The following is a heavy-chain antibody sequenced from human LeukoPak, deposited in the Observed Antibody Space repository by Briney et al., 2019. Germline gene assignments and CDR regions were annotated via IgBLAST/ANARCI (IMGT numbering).Heavy chain of an antibody. CDR1: GGSMSSSSHY. Sequence: SETLSLTCTVSGGSMSSSSHYWGWIRQPPGKGLEWIGNIYYSGTTYYNPSLKSRVTISQDTSKNQFSLKLRSVTAADTAVYYCARVYPAEEIFQYWGQGTLVTVSS. J-gene: IGHJ1*01. CDR2: IYYSGTT. D-gene: IGHD2/OR15-2a*01. CDR3: ARVYPAEEIFQY. V-gene: IGHV4-39*07.